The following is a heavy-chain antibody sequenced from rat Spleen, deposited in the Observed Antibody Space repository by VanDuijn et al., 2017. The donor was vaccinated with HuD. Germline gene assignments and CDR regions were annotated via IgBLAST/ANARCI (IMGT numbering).Heavy chain of an antibody. V-gene: IGHV5-20*01. Sequence: EVQLVESGGGLVQPGRSMKLYCAASGFTFSNYDMAWVRQVPTKGLEWVASISYDGSSTYYRDSVKGRFTLSRDNAKSTLYLQMDSLRSEDTATYYCTTVVIIRGTLFAYWGQGTLVTVSS. CDR1: GFTFSNYD. CDR3: TTVVIIRGTLFAY. J-gene: IGHJ3*01. CDR2: ISYDGSST. D-gene: IGHD4-3*01.